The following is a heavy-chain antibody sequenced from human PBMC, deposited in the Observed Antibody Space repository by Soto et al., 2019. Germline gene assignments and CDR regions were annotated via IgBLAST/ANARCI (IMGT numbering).Heavy chain of an antibody. CDR1: GYNFGSYA. J-gene: IGHJ4*02. CDR2: IGGGGIGS. V-gene: IGHV3-23*01. D-gene: IGHD1-7*01. CDR3: AKDPRLELRGVDS. Sequence: GGSLRLSCVASGYNFGSYAMMWVRQAPEKGLEWISTIGGGGIGSYYADSVKGRLTISRDNSKNTLYLQMNSLRAEDTGVYYCAKDPRLELRGVDSWGQGTQVTVSS.